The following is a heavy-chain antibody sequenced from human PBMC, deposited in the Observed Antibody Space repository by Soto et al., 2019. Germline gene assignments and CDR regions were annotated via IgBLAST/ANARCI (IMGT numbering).Heavy chain of an antibody. CDR3: ARDLRIAARRDYYYSYYMDV. V-gene: IGHV3-66*01. CDR1: GFTVSSNY. Sequence: GGSLRLSCAASGFTVSSNYMSWVRQAPGKGLEWVSVIYSGGSTYYADSVKGRFTISRDNSKNTLYLQMNSLRAEDTAVYYCARDLRIAARRDYYYSYYMDVWGKGTMVTVSS. D-gene: IGHD6-6*01. J-gene: IGHJ6*03. CDR2: IYSGGST.